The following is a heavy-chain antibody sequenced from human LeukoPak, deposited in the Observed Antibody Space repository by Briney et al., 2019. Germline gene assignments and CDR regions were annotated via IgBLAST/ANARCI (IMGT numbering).Heavy chain of an antibody. CDR3: VRAFGGYDSQRFYYNMDV. CDR2: IHGSASYN. Sequence: GGSLRLSCTGSGFTFSAYALSWVRQAPGKGLEWVSCIHGSASYNYYADSVKGRFTVSRDSAKNSLYLEMSSLRVEDTAVYYCVRAFGGYDSQRFYYNMDVWGKGTTVTVSS. V-gene: IGHV3-21*06. CDR1: GFTFSAYA. J-gene: IGHJ6*03. D-gene: IGHD5-12*01.